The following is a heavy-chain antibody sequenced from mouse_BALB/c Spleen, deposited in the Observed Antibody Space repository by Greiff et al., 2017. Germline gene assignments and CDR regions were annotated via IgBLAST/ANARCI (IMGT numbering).Heavy chain of an antibody. D-gene: IGHD2-13*01. CDR2: ISSGSSTI. J-gene: IGHJ4*01. V-gene: IGHV5-17*02. CDR3: ARNGVNYAMDY. CDR1: GFTFSSFG. Sequence: VQLKESGGGLVQPGGSRKLSCAASGFTFSSFGMHWVRQAPEKGLEWVAYISSGSSTIYYADTVKGRFTISRDNPKNTLFLQMTSLRSEDTAMYYCARNGVNYAMDYWGQGTSVTVSS.